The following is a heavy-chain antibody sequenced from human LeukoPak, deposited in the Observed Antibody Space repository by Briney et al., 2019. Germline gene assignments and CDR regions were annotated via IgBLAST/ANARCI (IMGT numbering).Heavy chain of an antibody. CDR1: GYTFTSRD. CDR3: TRGSGGPI. Sequence: GASVKVSCKASGYTFTSRDINWVRQATGQGLEWMGWMNPDSGNTGYAQKFQGRVSMIRNTSTSTAYLELSRLRSEDTAVYYCTRGSGGPIWGQGTPVTVSS. D-gene: IGHD1-26*01. V-gene: IGHV1-8*01. CDR2: MNPDSGNT. J-gene: IGHJ4*02.